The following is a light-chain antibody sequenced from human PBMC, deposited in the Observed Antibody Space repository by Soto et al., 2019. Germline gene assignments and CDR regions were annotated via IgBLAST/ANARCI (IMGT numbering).Light chain of an antibody. CDR1: QSVSSSY. J-gene: IGKJ1*01. CDR3: QQYAGSPRT. Sequence: EMVLTQAPGTLSLSPRERATLSCRASQSVSSSYLAWYQQKPGQAPRLLIYSASRRATGIPDRFTGSGSGTDFTLTINRVEPEDFAVYFCQQYAGSPRTFGQGTKVDIK. V-gene: IGKV3-20*01. CDR2: SAS.